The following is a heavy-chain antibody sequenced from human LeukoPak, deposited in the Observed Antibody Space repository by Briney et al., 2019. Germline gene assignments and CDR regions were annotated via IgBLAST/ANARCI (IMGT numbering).Heavy chain of an antibody. CDR3: ARGAPYRDGYNLHYFDY. D-gene: IGHD5-24*01. CDR2: ISYDGSNK. J-gene: IGHJ4*02. Sequence: GGSLRLSCAASGFTFSSYGMHWVRQAPGKGLEWVAVISYDGSNKYYADSVKGRFTISRDNSKNTLYLQMNSLRAEDTAVYYCARGAPYRDGYNLHYFDYWGQGTLVTVSS. V-gene: IGHV3-30*03. CDR1: GFTFSSYG.